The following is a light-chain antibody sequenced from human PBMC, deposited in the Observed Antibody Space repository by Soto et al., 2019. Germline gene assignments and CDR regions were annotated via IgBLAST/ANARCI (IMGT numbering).Light chain of an antibody. CDR2: EVN. V-gene: IGLV2-8*01. Sequence: QSVLTQPPSASGSPGQSVTISCTGTSSDVGGYKYVSWYQQHPGKAPKLIIYEVNKRPSGVPDRYSGSKSGNTASLTVSGLQAEDEADYYSISYAGSTNVFGTGTKVTVL. CDR1: SSDVGGYKY. CDR3: ISYAGSTNV. J-gene: IGLJ1*01.